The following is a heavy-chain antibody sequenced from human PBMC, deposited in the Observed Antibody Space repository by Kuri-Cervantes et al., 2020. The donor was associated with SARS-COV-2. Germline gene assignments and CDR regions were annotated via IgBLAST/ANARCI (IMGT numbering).Heavy chain of an antibody. Sequence: ASVKVSCKASGYTFTSYGISWVRQAPGQGLEWMGWISAYNGNTNYAQKLQGRVTMTTDTSTSTAYMELRSLRSDDTAVYYCATSRDTAMGQYYYYYMDVWGKGTTVTVSS. V-gene: IGHV1-18*01. CDR1: GYTFTSYG. CDR3: ATSRDTAMGQYYYYYMDV. J-gene: IGHJ6*03. D-gene: IGHD5-18*01. CDR2: ISAYNGNT.